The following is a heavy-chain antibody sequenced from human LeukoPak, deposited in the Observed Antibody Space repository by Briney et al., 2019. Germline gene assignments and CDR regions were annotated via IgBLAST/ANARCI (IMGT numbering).Heavy chain of an antibody. CDR2: INHSGST. CDR3: ARMVRGVYFDY. CDR1: GGSFSGYY. V-gene: IGHV4-34*01. Sequence: SETLSLTCAVYGGSFSGYYWSWIRQPPGKGLEWIGEINHSGSTNYNPSLKSRVTISVDTSKNQFSLKLSSATAADTAVYYCARMVRGVYFDYWGQGTLVTVSS. J-gene: IGHJ4*02. D-gene: IGHD3-10*01.